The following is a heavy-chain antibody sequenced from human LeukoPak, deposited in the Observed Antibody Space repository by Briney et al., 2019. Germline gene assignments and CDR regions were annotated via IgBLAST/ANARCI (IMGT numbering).Heavy chain of an antibody. V-gene: IGHV4-28*01. D-gene: IGHD3-9*01. CDR3: ARYDILTGLQGGFFDY. CDR1: GYSISSTNW. CDR2: IYYSGST. J-gene: IGHJ4*02. Sequence: PSDTLSLTCAVSGYSISSTNWWGWIRPSPGKGLEWIGYIYYSGSTYYNPSLKSRVTMSVDTSKNQFSLKLSSVTAVDTAVYYCARYDILTGLQGGFFDYWGQGTLVTVSS.